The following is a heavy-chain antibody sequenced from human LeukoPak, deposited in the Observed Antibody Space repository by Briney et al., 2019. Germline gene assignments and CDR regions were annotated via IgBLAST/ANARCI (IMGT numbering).Heavy chain of an antibody. CDR1: GGSISSSSYY. Sequence: SETLSLTCIVSGGSISSSSYYWGWIRQPPGKGLEWIGTIYYNGNTYYNPALKRRGTISIDASKNQFSLKLSSVTAADTAVYYCARVRVATITSYFDYWGQGTLVTVSS. CDR2: IYYNGNT. CDR3: ARVRVATITSYFDY. J-gene: IGHJ4*02. V-gene: IGHV4-39*07. D-gene: IGHD5-12*01.